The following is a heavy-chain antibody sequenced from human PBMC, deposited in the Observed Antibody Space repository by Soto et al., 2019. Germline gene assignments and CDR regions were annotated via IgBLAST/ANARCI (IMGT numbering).Heavy chain of an antibody. D-gene: IGHD3-10*01. CDR2: ISYDGSNK. J-gene: IGHJ6*02. CDR1: GFTFSSYG. CDR3: AKESHRGYYYYYGMDV. V-gene: IGHV3-30*18. Sequence: QVQLVESGGGVVQPGRSPRLSCAASGFTFSSYGMHWVRQAPGKGLEWGAVISYDGSNKYYADSVKGRFTISRDNSKNTLYLQMNSLRAEDTAVYYCAKESHRGYYYYYGMDVWGQGTTVTVSS.